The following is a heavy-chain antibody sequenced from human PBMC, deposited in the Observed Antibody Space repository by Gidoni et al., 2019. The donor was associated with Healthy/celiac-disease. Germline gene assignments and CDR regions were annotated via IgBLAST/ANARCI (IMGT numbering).Heavy chain of an antibody. V-gene: IGHV3-7*01. Sequence: EVQLVESGGGLVQPGGSLRLSCPASGFTVSSLWMSWVRQAPGKGLECVANIKQDGSEKYYVDAVKGRFTISRDNAKNSLYLQMNSLRAEDTGVYYCARDAGLGDYWGQGTLVTVSS. CDR1: GFTVSSLW. CDR2: IKQDGSEK. CDR3: ARDAGLGDY. D-gene: IGHD1-26*01. J-gene: IGHJ4*02.